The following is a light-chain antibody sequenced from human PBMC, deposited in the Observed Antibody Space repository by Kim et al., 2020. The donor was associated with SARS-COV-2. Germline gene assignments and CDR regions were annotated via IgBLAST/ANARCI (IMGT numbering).Light chain of an antibody. J-gene: IGKJ2*01. Sequence: LSPGERATLSCRASQSVSSSYLAWYQQKPGQAPRLLIYGASTRATGIPDRFSGSGSGTDFTLTISRLEPEDFAVYYCQQYGSSYTFGQGTKVDIK. CDR2: GAS. CDR3: QQYGSSYT. V-gene: IGKV3-20*01. CDR1: QSVSSSY.